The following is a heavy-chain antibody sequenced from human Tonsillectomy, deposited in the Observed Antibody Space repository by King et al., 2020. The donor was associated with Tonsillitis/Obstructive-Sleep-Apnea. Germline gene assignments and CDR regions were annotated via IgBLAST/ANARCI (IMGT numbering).Heavy chain of an antibody. CDR3: AAVRCSRTSCYGGAFDI. D-gene: IGHD2-2*01. V-gene: IGHV1-24*01. J-gene: IGHJ3*02. Sequence: QLVQSGAEVKKPGASVKVSCKVSEYTLTELSMHWVRQAPGKGLEWMGGFGPEDGETFYAHKFQGRVTVTEDTSTDTAYMELSSLRSEDTAVYYCAAVRCSRTSCYGGAFDIWGPGTMVTVSS. CDR1: EYTLTELS. CDR2: FGPEDGET.